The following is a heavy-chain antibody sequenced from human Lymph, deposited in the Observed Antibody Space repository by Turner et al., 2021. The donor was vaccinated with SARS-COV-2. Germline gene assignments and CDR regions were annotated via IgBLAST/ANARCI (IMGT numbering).Heavy chain of an antibody. D-gene: IGHD4-17*01. Sequence: VQLLESGGGLVQPGGSLRPSCAALGFTVSSNYMTWVRQARGKGLEWVSVSTPDGSTYYAESVKGRFTISRDNSKNTLYLKMNSMRAEDRAVYYCARVYGDYVPWGQGTLVTVSS. J-gene: IGHJ5*02. CDR3: ARVYGDYVP. CDR2: STPDGST. V-gene: IGHV3-66*01. CDR1: GFTVSSNY.